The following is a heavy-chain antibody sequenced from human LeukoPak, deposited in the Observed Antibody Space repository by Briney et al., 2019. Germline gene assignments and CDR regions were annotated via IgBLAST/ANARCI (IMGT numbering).Heavy chain of an antibody. CDR3: ARGRGSYSLDY. CDR2: IIPIFGTA. J-gene: IGHJ4*02. CDR1: GYTFTSYD. D-gene: IGHD3-10*01. V-gene: IGHV1-69*13. Sequence: SVKVSCKASGYTFTSYDISWVRQAPGQGLEWMGGIIPIFGTANYAQKFQGRVTITADESTSTAYMELSSLRSEDTAVYNCARGRGSYSLDYWGQGTLVTVSS.